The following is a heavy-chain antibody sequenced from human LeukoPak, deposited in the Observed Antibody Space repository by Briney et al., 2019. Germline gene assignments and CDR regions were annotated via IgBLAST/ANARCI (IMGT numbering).Heavy chain of an antibody. V-gene: IGHV4-34*01. Sequence: PSETLSLTCAVYGGSFSGYYWSWIRQPPGKGLKWIGEINHSGSTNYNPSLKSRVTISVDTSKNQFSLKLSSVTAADTAVYYCARGQGGSSHYYDRGTYYFDYWGQGTLVTVSS. D-gene: IGHD3-22*01. CDR1: GGSFSGYY. CDR3: ARGQGGSSHYYDRGTYYFDY. CDR2: INHSGST. J-gene: IGHJ4*02.